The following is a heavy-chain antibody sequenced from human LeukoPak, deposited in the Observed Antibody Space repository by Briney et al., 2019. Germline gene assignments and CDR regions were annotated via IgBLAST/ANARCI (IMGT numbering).Heavy chain of an antibody. Sequence: PGGSLRLSCAASGFTFSNYAMHWVRQPPGKGLEWVAIIWYDGSYKYYADSVKGRFTVSRDNSKNTLYLQVNSLTAADTAVYYCARGNSDAFDIWGQGTMVTVSS. D-gene: IGHD4-23*01. CDR3: ARGNSDAFDI. CDR2: IWYDGSYK. CDR1: GFTFSNYA. J-gene: IGHJ3*02. V-gene: IGHV3-33*01.